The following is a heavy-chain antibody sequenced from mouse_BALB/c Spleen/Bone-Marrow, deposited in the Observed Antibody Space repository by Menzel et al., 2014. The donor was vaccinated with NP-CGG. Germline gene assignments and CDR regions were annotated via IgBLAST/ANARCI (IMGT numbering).Heavy chain of an antibody. D-gene: IGHD1-1*01. J-gene: IGHJ1*01. CDR3: ARYYYDSSYWYFDV. V-gene: IGHV3-8*02. Sequence: EVKLVESGPSLVKPSQTLSLTCSVTGDSITSGYWNWIRKFPGNKLEYMGYISYSGSTYYNPSLKSRISITRDTSKNXYYLQLNSVTTEDTATYYCARYYYDSSYWYFDVWGAGTTVTVSS. CDR1: GDSITSGY. CDR2: ISYSGST.